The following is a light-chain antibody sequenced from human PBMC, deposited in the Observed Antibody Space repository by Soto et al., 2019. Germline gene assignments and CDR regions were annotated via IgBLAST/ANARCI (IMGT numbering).Light chain of an antibody. V-gene: IGLV1-40*01. CDR1: SSNIGAGYE. Sequence: QYVLTQPPSVSEAPGQRVTISCTGSSSNIGAGYEAHWYQQVPGTATKLLIYENNNRPSGVPDRFSGSKSGTSASLAITGLRAEDEAEYYCQSYDSSLSGYVFGTGTKLNVL. J-gene: IGLJ1*01. CDR2: ENN. CDR3: QSYDSSLSGYV.